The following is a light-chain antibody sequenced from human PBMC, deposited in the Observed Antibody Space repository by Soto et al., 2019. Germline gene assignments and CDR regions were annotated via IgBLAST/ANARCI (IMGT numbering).Light chain of an antibody. CDR2: AAS. Sequence: DIQMTQSPSSLSSSVGDRVTIACRAGQYIGRYLNWYQQKPGKAPKLLIYAASSLHSGVPSRFSGSGSGTDFTLTISSLQPEDFATYSCQQTYRTPLTFGGGTKVYI. CDR1: QYIGRY. J-gene: IGKJ4*01. CDR3: QQTYRTPLT. V-gene: IGKV1-39*01.